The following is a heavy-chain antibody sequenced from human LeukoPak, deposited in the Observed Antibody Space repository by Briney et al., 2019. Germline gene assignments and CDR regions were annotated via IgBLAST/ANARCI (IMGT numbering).Heavy chain of an antibody. D-gene: IGHD6-13*01. CDR2: NYYDGST. V-gene: IGHV4-59*08. CDR1: FDSKTRYH. CDR3: ASRHRRSWYHDY. J-gene: IGHJ4*02. Sequence: SETLPHTCAVSFDSKTRYHWSGIRQTPGKALDWIGNNYYDGSTNYNPSLKSRVTISVDTYKNQFSLKLSSVTAADTAVYYCASRHRRSWYHDYWGQGTLVTVSS.